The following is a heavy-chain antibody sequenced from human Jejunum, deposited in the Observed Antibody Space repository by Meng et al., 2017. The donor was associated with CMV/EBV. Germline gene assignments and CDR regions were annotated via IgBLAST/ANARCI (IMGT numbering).Heavy chain of an antibody. CDR1: GFTVSSNY. V-gene: IGHV3-53*01. D-gene: IGHD6-13*01. Sequence: LSCVASGFTVSSNYMSWVRQAPGKGLEWVSIIYSDDTTYYADSVKSRFTISRDTSKNTLDLQMNSLRAEDMAVYYCAYSSSWAHFDYWARERWSPSPQ. CDR2: IYSDDTT. J-gene: IGHJ4*02. CDR3: AYSSSWAHFDY.